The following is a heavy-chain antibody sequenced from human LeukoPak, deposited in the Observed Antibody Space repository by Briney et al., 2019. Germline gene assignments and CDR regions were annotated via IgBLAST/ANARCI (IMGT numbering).Heavy chain of an antibody. CDR2: IYPGDSDT. CDR3: ARRDYVPILDY. J-gene: IGHJ4*02. Sequence: AESLQISCKGSGYSFTSYWIGWVRQMPGKGLEWVGIIYPGDSDTRYSPSFQGQVTISADKTISTAYLQWTSLKASDTAIYYCARRDYVPILDYWGQGTLVPVSS. D-gene: IGHD4-17*01. V-gene: IGHV5-51*01. CDR1: GYSFTSYW.